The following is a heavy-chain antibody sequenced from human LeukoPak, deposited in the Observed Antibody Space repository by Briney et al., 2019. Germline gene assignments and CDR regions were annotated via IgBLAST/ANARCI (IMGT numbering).Heavy chain of an antibody. CDR3: ARDRRDGYNLYYFDL. D-gene: IGHD5-24*01. CDR2: IYTSGST. V-gene: IGHV4-61*02. Sequence: PSETLSLTCTVSGGSIYSGSYYWSWIRQPAGKGLEWIGRIYTSGSTNYNPSLKGRVTISVDTSKSQFSLKLSSVTAADTAVYYCARDRRDGYNLYYFDLWGQGTLVTVSS. J-gene: IGHJ4*02. CDR1: GGSIYSGSYY.